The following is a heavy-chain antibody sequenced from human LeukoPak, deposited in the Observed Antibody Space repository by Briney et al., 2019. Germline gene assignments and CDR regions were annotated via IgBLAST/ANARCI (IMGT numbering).Heavy chain of an antibody. CDR3: AKDIGNAIFGVALDY. Sequence: GGSLRLSCAASGFTFDDYTMHWVRQAPGKGLEWVSLISWDGGSTYYADSAKGRFTISRDNSKNSLYLQMNSLRTEDTALYFCAKDIGNAIFGVALDYWGQGTLVTVSS. CDR2: ISWDGGST. V-gene: IGHV3-43*01. J-gene: IGHJ4*02. CDR1: GFTFDDYT. D-gene: IGHD3-3*01.